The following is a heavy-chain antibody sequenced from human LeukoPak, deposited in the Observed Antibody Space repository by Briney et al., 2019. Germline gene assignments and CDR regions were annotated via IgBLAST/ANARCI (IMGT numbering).Heavy chain of an antibody. CDR3: AKGASIAAYLGY. Sequence: LETLSLTCAVYGGSFSGYYWSWIRQPPGKGLEWIGEINHSGSTNYNPSLKSRVTISVDTSKNQFSLKLSSVTAADTAVYYWAKGASIAAYLGYWGQGTLVTVSS. J-gene: IGHJ4*02. CDR1: GGSFSGYY. V-gene: IGHV4-34*01. CDR2: INHSGST. D-gene: IGHD6-6*01.